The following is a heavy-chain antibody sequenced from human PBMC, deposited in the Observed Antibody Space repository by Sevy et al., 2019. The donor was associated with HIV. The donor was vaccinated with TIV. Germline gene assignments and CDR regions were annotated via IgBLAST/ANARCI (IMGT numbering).Heavy chain of an antibody. CDR3: ATVLGAGAAGAFEI. V-gene: IGHV3-15*01. CDR2: AKRKSDGGSI. Sequence: GGSLRLSCAGSGFSFKNVWMTWVRQTPGKGLELVGHAKRKSDGGSIDYGSPVNGRFTISRDDSKDMLYLQMSSLKTEDTGVYYCATVLGAGAAGAFEIWGQGTMVTVSS. CDR1: GFSFKNVW. D-gene: IGHD1-26*01. J-gene: IGHJ3*02.